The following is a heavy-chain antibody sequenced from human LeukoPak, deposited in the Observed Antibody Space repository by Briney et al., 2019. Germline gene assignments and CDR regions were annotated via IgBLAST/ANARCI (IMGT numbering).Heavy chain of an antibody. J-gene: IGHJ5*02. CDR1: GGSISSYY. V-gene: IGHV4-59*12. CDR3: ARDLSGGQYVWGRGGWFDP. Sequence: SETLSLTCTVSGGSISSYYWSWIRQPPGKGLEWIGYIYYSGSTNYNPSLKSRVTISVDTSKNQFSLKLSSVTAADTAVYYCARDLSGGQYVWGRGGWFDPWGQGTLVTVSS. CDR2: IYYSGST. D-gene: IGHD3-16*01.